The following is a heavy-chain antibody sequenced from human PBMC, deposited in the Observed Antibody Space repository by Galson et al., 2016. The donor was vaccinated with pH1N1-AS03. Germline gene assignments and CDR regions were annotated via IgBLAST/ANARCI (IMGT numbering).Heavy chain of an antibody. V-gene: IGHV3-23*01. CDR1: GFTFSIYP. Sequence: SLRLSCAASGFTFSIYPMTWVRQAPGKGLEWVSGLSASSATTYYADSVKGRFTISRDNSKDTLYLQMNSLRPEDTATYYCAKGGGSCYSRGGCWFAPWGPGTLVTVSS. CDR2: LSASSATT. J-gene: IGHJ5*02. CDR3: AKGGGSCYSRGGCWFAP. D-gene: IGHD2-15*01.